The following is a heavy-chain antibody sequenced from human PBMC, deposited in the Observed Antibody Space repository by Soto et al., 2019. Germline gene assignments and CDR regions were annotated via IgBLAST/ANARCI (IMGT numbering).Heavy chain of an antibody. D-gene: IGHD6-13*01. CDR3: AKGAYSSSPDH. CDR1: GFTFSSYA. Sequence: GESLKISCTASGFTFSSYAMNWVRQAPGKGLEWVSVISGSGGSTSYADSVKGRFTISRDNSKNTLYLQMNSLRADDTAVYYCAKGAYSSSPDHWGQGTLVTVSS. J-gene: IGHJ4*02. V-gene: IGHV3-23*01. CDR2: ISGSGGST.